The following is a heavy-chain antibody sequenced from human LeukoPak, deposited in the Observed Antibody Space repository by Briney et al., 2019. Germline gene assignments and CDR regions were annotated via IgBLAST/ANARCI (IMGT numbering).Heavy chain of an antibody. Sequence: PGGSLRLSCAASGFTFSTYGMHWVRQAPGKGLEWVAVIWNDGSNKYYVDSVKGRFTISRDNSKNTLYLQMNSLRAEDTAVYYCARDGMVRGVKILDYWGQGTLVTVSS. CDR2: IWNDGSNK. CDR3: ARDGMVRGVKILDY. V-gene: IGHV3-33*01. CDR1: GFTFSTYG. D-gene: IGHD3-10*01. J-gene: IGHJ4*02.